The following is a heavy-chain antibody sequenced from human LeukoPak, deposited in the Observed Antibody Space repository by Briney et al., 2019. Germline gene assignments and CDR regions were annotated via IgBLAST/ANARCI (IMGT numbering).Heavy chain of an antibody. CDR2: ISSSGSTI. J-gene: IGHJ4*02. Sequence: GGSLRLSCAASGFTFSSYEMNWVRQAPGKGLEWVSYISSSGSTIYYADSVKGRFTISRDNAKNSLYLQMNSLRAEDTAVYYCARVGTYYYDSSGYYVSDYWGQGTLVTVSS. V-gene: IGHV3-48*03. CDR1: GFTFSSYE. CDR3: ARVGTYYYDSSGYYVSDY. D-gene: IGHD3-22*01.